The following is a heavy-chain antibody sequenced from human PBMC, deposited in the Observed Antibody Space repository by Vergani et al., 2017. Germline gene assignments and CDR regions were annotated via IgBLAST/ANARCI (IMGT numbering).Heavy chain of an antibody. Sequence: QVQLQESGPGLVKPSQTLSLTCTVSGGSISSGSYYWSWIRQPAGKGLEWIGRIYTSGSTNYNPSLKSRVTISVDTSKNQFSLKLSSVTAADTAVYYCARDRSWGGSCYSFCAFDIWGQGTMVTVSS. CDR2: IYTSGST. D-gene: IGHD2-15*01. V-gene: IGHV4-61*02. CDR3: ARDRSWGGSCYSFCAFDI. J-gene: IGHJ3*02. CDR1: GGSISSGSYY.